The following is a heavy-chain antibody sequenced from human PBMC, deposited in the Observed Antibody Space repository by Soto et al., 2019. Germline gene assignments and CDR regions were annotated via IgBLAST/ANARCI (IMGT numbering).Heavy chain of an antibody. CDR3: ARMASFYCSGGSCYPTYGMDV. Sequence: PGGSLRLSCAASGFTFSSYAMSWVRQSPGKGLTWVSVITGSGGSTYYADSVKGRFTISRDNSKNTLYLQMNSLRAEDTAVYYCARMASFYCSGGSCYPTYGMDVWGQGTTVTVSS. J-gene: IGHJ6*02. D-gene: IGHD2-15*01. CDR1: GFTFSSYA. V-gene: IGHV3-23*01. CDR2: ITGSGGST.